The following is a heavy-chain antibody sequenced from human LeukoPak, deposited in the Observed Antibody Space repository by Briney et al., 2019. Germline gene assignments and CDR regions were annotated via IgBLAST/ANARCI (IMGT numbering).Heavy chain of an antibody. Sequence: GGSLRLSCAASGFTVSSNYMSWVRQAPGKGLEWVSVIYSGGSTYYADSVKGRFTISGGNSKNTLYLQMNSLRAEDTAVYYCARAVIVGATNFDHWGQGTLVTVSS. V-gene: IGHV3-66*01. CDR2: IYSGGST. J-gene: IGHJ4*02. CDR1: GFTVSSNY. D-gene: IGHD1-26*01. CDR3: ARAVIVGATNFDH.